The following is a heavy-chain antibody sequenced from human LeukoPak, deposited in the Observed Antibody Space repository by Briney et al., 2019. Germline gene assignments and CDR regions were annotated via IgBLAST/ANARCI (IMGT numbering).Heavy chain of an antibody. J-gene: IGHJ4*02. D-gene: IGHD2-15*01. Sequence: PGGSLRLSCAASGFTFSDYEMNWVRQAPGKGLEWVSYISSSGRRIYYADSVKGRFTISRDNAKNSLYLQMNSLRADDTAIYYCARGPRDPTEYCSRGTCSPTYDVWGQGTLVTVSS. CDR3: ARGPRDPTEYCSRGTCSPTYDV. V-gene: IGHV3-48*03. CDR2: ISSSGRRI. CDR1: GFTFSDYE.